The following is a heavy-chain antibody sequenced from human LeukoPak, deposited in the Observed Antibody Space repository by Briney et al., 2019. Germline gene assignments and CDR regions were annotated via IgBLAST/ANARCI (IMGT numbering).Heavy chain of an antibody. Sequence: ASVKVSCKASGGTFSSYAISWVRQAPGQGLEWMGRIIPILGIANYAQKFQGRVTITADKSTSTAYMELSSLRSEDTAVYYCAREGDGYNAFDYWGQGTLVPVSS. CDR1: GGTFSSYA. CDR2: IIPILGIA. J-gene: IGHJ4*02. V-gene: IGHV1-69*04. CDR3: AREGDGYNAFDY. D-gene: IGHD5-24*01.